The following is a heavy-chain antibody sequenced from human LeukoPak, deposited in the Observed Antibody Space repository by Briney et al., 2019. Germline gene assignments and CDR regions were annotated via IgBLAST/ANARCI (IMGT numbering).Heavy chain of an antibody. J-gene: IGHJ4*02. CDR3: ARGEIVGATKLKIVPDY. Sequence: ASVNVSCKASGYTFTGYYMHWVRQAPGQGLEWMGRINPNSGGTNYAQKLQGRVTMTRDTSISTAYMELSRLRSDDTAVYYCARGEIVGATKLKIVPDYWGQGTLVTVSS. V-gene: IGHV1-2*06. CDR2: INPNSGGT. D-gene: IGHD1-26*01. CDR1: GYTFTGYY.